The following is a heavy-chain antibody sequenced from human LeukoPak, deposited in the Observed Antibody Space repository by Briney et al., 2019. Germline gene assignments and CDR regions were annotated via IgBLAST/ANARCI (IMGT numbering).Heavy chain of an antibody. CDR1: GYTFTSYY. J-gene: IGHJ4*02. D-gene: IGHD3-22*01. CDR3: ARGQYYYDSSGYFDY. CDR2: INPSGGST. Sequence: ASVKVSCKASGYTFTSYYMHWVRQAPGQGLEWMGIINPSGGSTSYAQKFQGRVTMTRETSTSTVYMDLSSLRSEDTAVYYCARGQYYYDSSGYFDYWGQGTLVTVSS. V-gene: IGHV1-46*01.